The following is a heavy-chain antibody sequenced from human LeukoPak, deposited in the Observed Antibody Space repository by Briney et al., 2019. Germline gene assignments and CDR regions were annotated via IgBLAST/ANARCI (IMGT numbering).Heavy chain of an antibody. CDR2: INHSGST. J-gene: IGHJ4*02. D-gene: IGHD2-8*01. V-gene: IGHV4-34*01. CDR1: GGSFSGYY. CDR3: ARDPTPYCKDGVCYKVIPATGFDN. Sequence: SETLSLTCAVYGGSFSGYYWSWIRQPPGKGLEWIGEINHSGSTNYNPSLKSRVTISVDTSKNQFSLKLSSVTAEDTAMYYCARDPTPYCKDGVCYKVIPATGFDNWGQGVLVTVSS.